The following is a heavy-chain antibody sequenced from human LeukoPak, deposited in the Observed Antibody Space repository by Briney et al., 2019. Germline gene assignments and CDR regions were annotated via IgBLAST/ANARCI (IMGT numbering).Heavy chain of an antibody. CDR1: GGSISNYY. Sequence: SETLSLTCSVSGGSISNYYWSWIRQPPGKGLEWIGYIYYSGSTNYNPSLKSRVTISVDTSKNQFSLKLSSVTAADTAVYYCARQAYRFGYVDYWGQGTLVTVSS. D-gene: IGHD5-18*01. V-gene: IGHV4-59*08. CDR3: ARQAYRFGYVDY. J-gene: IGHJ4*02. CDR2: IYYSGST.